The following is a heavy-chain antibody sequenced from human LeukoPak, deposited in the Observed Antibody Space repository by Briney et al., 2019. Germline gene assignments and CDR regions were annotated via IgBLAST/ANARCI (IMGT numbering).Heavy chain of an antibody. D-gene: IGHD3-22*01. CDR2: INPSGGST. CDR3: ARATDYYYDSSGTLDY. J-gene: IGHJ4*02. V-gene: IGHV1-46*01. CDR1: GYTFTSYY. Sequence: GASVKVSCKASGYTFTSYYMHWVRQAPGQGLEWMGIINPSGGSTSYAQKFQGRVTMTRDTSTSIVYMELSSLRSEDTAVYYCARATDYYYDSSGTLDYWGQGTLVTVSS.